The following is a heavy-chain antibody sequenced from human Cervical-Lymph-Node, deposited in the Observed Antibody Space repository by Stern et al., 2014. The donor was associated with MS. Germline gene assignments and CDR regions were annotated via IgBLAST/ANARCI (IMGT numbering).Heavy chain of an antibody. CDR1: GGSIRSGGYY. Sequence: QLQLQESGPGLVKPSQTLSLTCTVSGGSIRSGGYYWSWIRQHPGKGLEWIGSIYYSGSTYYNPSLKSRVTISVDTSKNQFSLKLSSVTAADTAVYYCARVSYDFWSGYYAFDYWGQGTLVTVSS. V-gene: IGHV4-31*03. CDR2: IYYSGST. D-gene: IGHD3-3*01. CDR3: ARVSYDFWSGYYAFDY. J-gene: IGHJ4*02.